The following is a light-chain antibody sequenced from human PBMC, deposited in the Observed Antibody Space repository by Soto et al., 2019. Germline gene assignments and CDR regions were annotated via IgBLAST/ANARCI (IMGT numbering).Light chain of an antibody. V-gene: IGKV3-11*01. Sequence: DIVLTQSPATLSLSPGDRATLSCRASQCISNLLAWYQQKPGQAPRLLIYDASNRATGIPARFSGSGSGTDFTLTISSLEPEDFAVYYCQHRYNWPLTFGGGSKVEIK. CDR1: QCISNL. CDR2: DAS. CDR3: QHRYNWPLT. J-gene: IGKJ4*01.